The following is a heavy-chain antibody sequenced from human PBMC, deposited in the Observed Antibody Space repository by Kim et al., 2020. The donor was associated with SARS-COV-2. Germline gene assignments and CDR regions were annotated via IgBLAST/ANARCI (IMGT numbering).Heavy chain of an antibody. J-gene: IGHJ4*02. D-gene: IGHD4-17*01. Sequence: VKGRFNISRDNSKNTMYLQMNSLRAEDTAVYYCAKDRRGGFYGSRGYFDYWGQGTLVTVSS. V-gene: IGHV3-23*01. CDR3: AKDRRGGFYGSRGYFDY.